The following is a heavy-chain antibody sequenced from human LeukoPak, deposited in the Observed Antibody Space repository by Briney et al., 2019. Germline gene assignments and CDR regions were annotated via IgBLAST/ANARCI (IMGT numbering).Heavy chain of an antibody. J-gene: IGHJ4*02. CDR1: GYTFTGYY. V-gene: IGHV1-2*02. Sequence: ASVKVSCKASGYTFTGYYMHWVRQAPGQGLEWMGWINPNSGGTNYAQKFQGRVTMTRDTSISTAYMELSRLRSDDTAVYYCASYSGSYSSEFGYWGQGTLVTVSS. CDR3: ASYSGSYSSEFGY. CDR2: INPNSGGT. D-gene: IGHD1-26*01.